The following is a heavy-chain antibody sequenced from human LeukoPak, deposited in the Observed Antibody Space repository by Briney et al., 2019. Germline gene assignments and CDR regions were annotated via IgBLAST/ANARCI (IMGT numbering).Heavy chain of an antibody. Sequence: SVNVSCKASGGTFSSYAISWVRQAPGQGLEWMGGIIPIFGTANYAQKFQGRVTITAGESTSTAYMELSSLRSEDTAVYYCARVVRNLEWLLSYYFDYWGQGTLVTVSS. CDR2: IIPIFGTA. D-gene: IGHD3-3*01. V-gene: IGHV1-69*13. J-gene: IGHJ4*02. CDR1: GGTFSSYA. CDR3: ARVVRNLEWLLSYYFDY.